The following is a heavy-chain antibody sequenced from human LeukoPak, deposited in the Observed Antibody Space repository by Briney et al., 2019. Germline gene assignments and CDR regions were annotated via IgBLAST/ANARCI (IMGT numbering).Heavy chain of an antibody. CDR2: MNPNSGNT. CDR3: ARGQPGGSAMDIYYYYYMDV. V-gene: IGHV1-8*01. D-gene: IGHD5-18*01. J-gene: IGHJ6*03. CDR1: GYTFTSYD. Sequence: ASVKVSCKASGYTFTSYDINWVRQATGQGLEWMGWMNPNSGNTGYAQKFQGRVSMTRNTSISTAYMELSSLRSEDTAVYYCARGQPGGSAMDIYYYYYMDVWGKGTTVTISS.